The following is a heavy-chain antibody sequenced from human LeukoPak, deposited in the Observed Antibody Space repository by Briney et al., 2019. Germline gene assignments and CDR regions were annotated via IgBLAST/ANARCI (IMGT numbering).Heavy chain of an antibody. Sequence: GGSLSLSCAASGLSVSSNYMSWVRQAPGKGLEWVSVIYSGGSRYYAGSVKGRFTISRHNSNNTLYLQMNSLRADDTAVYYCARVSTCDWVQGTLVTVSS. CDR1: GLSVSSNY. J-gene: IGHJ4*02. CDR2: IYSGGSR. V-gene: IGHV3-53*04. CDR3: ARVSTCD. D-gene: IGHD1-1*01.